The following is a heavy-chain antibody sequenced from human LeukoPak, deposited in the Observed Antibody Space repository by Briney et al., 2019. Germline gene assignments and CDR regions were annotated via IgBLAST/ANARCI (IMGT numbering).Heavy chain of an antibody. Sequence: SETLSLTCAVYGGSFSGYYWSWIRQPPGKGLEWIGEINHSGSTNYNPSLKSRVTISVDTSKNQFSLKLSSVTAADTAVYYCSQAVSNAFDIWGQGTIVTVSS. CDR2: INHSGST. D-gene: IGHD6-19*01. CDR1: GGSFSGYY. CDR3: SQAVSNAFDI. J-gene: IGHJ3*02. V-gene: IGHV4-34*01.